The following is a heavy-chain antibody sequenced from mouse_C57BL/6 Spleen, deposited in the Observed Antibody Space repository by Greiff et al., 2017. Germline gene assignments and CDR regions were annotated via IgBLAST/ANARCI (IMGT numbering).Heavy chain of an antibody. CDR1: GYTFTDYK. CDR2: INPNNGGT. J-gene: IGHJ4*01. Sequence: VQLQQSGPELVKPGALVKMSRKASGYTFTDYKMHWGKQSHGKRLEWIGYINPNNGGTSYNQKFKGKATLTVNKSSSTAYMELRSLTSEDSAVYYCARCGYDYLYYYAMDYWGQGTSVTVSS. V-gene: IGHV1-22*01. CDR3: ARCGYDYLYYYAMDY. D-gene: IGHD2-4*01.